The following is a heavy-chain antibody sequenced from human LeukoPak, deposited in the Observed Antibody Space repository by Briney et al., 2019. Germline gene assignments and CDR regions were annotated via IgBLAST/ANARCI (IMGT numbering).Heavy chain of an antibody. Sequence: GGSLRLSCTVSGFTVGTYAMSWVRQGPGKGLEWVALMSGSGGSPHYADSVKGRITISRDTFKNMVYLEMNSLRAEDTATYYCAKDGEGFLEWSPPLGYWGQGTLVTVSS. V-gene: IGHV3-23*01. D-gene: IGHD3-3*01. J-gene: IGHJ4*02. CDR3: AKDGEGFLEWSPPLGY. CDR1: GFTVGTYA. CDR2: MSGSGGSP.